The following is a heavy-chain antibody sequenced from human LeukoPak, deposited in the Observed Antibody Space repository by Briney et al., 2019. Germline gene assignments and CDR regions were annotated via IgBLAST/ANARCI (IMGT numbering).Heavy chain of an antibody. V-gene: IGHV3-33*01. CDR1: GFTFSSYG. D-gene: IGHD6-13*01. Sequence: PGGSLRLSCAASGFTFSSYGTHWVRQAPGKGLEWVAVIWYDGSNKYYADSVKGRFTISRDNSKNTLYLQMNSLRAEDTAVYYCARDYWRGAAAGFCGYWGQGTLVTVSS. CDR3: ARDYWRGAAAGFCGY. J-gene: IGHJ4*02. CDR2: IWYDGSNK.